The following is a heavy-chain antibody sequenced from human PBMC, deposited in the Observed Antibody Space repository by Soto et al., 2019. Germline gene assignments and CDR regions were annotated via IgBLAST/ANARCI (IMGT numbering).Heavy chain of an antibody. CDR2: ISAYTGNT. Sequence: QVQLVQRGAEVKKPGASVKVSCKASGYTFTNYGISWVRQAPGQGLEWMGWISAYTGNTNYEQKVQCRVTMTTDTSTSTAYMEVRSLRSDDTAVYYCARESTTRGVDVWGQGTTVTVSS. CDR3: ARESTTRGVDV. V-gene: IGHV1-18*01. CDR1: GYTFTNYG. J-gene: IGHJ6*02.